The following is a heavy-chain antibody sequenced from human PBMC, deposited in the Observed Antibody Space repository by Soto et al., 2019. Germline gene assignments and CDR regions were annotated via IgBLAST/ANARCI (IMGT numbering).Heavy chain of an antibody. CDR2: VHGGGST. CDR3: AGRLTTAASLDY. Sequence: VQLVESGGGLIQPGGSLRLSCAAPGFTVSNNHMTWVRQAAGKGLELVSFVHGGGSTSYADSVKGRFTISRDTSKNTLYLQMDSLRAGYTAIYYCAGRLTTAASLDYWGRGTLVTVSS. V-gene: IGHV3-53*01. J-gene: IGHJ4*02. D-gene: IGHD3-16*01. CDR1: GFTVSNNH.